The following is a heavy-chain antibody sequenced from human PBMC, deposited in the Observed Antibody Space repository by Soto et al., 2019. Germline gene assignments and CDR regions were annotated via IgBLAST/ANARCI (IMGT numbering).Heavy chain of an antibody. J-gene: IGHJ5*02. CDR1: GGSISSYY. D-gene: IGHD2-2*01. CDR3: ARRIVVVPAAMLSWFDP. Sequence: SETLSLTCTVSGGSISSYYWSWIRQPPGKGLEWIGYIYYSGSTNYNPSLKSRVTISVDTSKNQFSLKLSSVTAADTAVYYCARRIVVVPAAMLSWFDPWGQGTLVNVSS. V-gene: IGHV4-59*08. CDR2: IYYSGST.